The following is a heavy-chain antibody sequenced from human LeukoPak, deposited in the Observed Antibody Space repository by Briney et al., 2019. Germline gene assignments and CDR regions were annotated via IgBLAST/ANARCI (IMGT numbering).Heavy chain of an antibody. CDR1: GFTFSSYE. CDR3: ARTEDTAMAYHFDY. D-gene: IGHD5-18*01. V-gene: IGHV3-48*03. CDR2: ISSSGSTI. Sequence: PGGSLRLSCAASGFTFSSYEMNWVRQAPGKGLEWVSYISSSGSTIYYADSVKGRFTISRDNAKNSLYLQMNSLRAEDTAVYYCARTEDTAMAYHFDYWGQGTLVTVSS. J-gene: IGHJ4*02.